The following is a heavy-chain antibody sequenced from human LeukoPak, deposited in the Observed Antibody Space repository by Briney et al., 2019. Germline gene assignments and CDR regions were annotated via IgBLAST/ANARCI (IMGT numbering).Heavy chain of an antibody. CDR2: IIHNGST. D-gene: IGHD1-26*01. CDR1: GESFSGYY. V-gene: IGHV4-34*01. J-gene: IGHJ5*02. CDR3: ARGRGRIAGSTTRRWFDP. Sequence: SETLSLTCAVYGESFSGYYWTWIRQPPGKGLEWIGEIIHNGSTTYNTSLKSRVTISIDTSKNQFSLHLTSMTAADRALYYCARGRGRIAGSTTRRWFDPWGQGTLVTVSS.